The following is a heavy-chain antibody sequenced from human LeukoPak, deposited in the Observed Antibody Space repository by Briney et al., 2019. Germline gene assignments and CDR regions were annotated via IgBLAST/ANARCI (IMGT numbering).Heavy chain of an antibody. CDR3: ARDCDTSSSSWYRYYFDY. D-gene: IGHD6-13*01. CDR2: IYHSGST. Sequence: PSGTLSLTCAVSGGSISSSNWWRWVRQPPGKGLEWIGEIYHSGSTNYNPSLKSRVTISVDKSKNQFSLKLSSVTAADTAVYYCARDCDTSSSSWYRYYFDYWGQGTLVTVSS. CDR1: GGSISSSNW. J-gene: IGHJ4*02. V-gene: IGHV4-4*02.